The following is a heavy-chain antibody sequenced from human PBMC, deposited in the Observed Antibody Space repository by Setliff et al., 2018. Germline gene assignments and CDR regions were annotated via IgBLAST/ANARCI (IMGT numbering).Heavy chain of an antibody. Sequence: SETLSLTCTVYGGSFTNYYWGWIRQSPGKGLEWIGEINHSGSTNYNPSLKSRLTISVDASTNQFSPKLYSVTAADTAVYYCRYWSGYYNNDYWGQGTLVTVS. CDR2: INHSGST. D-gene: IGHD3-3*01. V-gene: IGHV4-34*01. CDR1: GGSFTNYY. J-gene: IGHJ4*02. CDR3: RYWSGYYNNDY.